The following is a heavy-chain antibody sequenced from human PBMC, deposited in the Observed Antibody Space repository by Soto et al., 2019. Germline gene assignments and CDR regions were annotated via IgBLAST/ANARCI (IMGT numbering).Heavy chain of an antibody. CDR3: ARQVPAAIRLGWFDP. V-gene: IGHV4-39*01. CDR2: IYYSGST. J-gene: IGHJ5*02. Sequence: PSETLSLTCTVSGGSISRSTYYWGWIRQPPGKGLEWIGSIYYSGSTYYRPSLKSRVTISVDTSKNQFSLKLSSVTGADTAVYYCARQVPAAIRLGWFDPWGQGTLVTVSS. D-gene: IGHD2-2*02. CDR1: GGSISRSTYY.